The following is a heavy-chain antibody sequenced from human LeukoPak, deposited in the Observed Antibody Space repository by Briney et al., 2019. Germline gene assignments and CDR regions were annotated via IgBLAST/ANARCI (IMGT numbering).Heavy chain of an antibody. J-gene: IGHJ4*02. CDR1: GFTFSDCY. CDR3: AGAVAGTYYFHY. Sequence: GGSLRLSCAASGFTFSDCYMNWIRQAPGKGLEWISYISPTTSHTNYADSVKGRFTISRDNAKNSLYLQMNSLRAEDTAVYFCAGAVAGTYYFHYWGQGTLVTVSS. D-gene: IGHD6-19*01. V-gene: IGHV3-11*03. CDR2: ISPTTSHT.